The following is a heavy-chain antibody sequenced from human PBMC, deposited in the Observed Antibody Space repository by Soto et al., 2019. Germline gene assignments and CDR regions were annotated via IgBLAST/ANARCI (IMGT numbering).Heavy chain of an antibody. D-gene: IGHD3-3*01. CDR2: INHSGST. CDR1: GGSFSGYY. CDR3: ARSDTNYDFWRGYRSDCMDV. V-gene: IGHV4-34*01. J-gene: IGHJ6*02. Sequence: QVQLQQWGAGLLKPSETLSLTCAVYGGSFSGYYWSWIRQPPGKGLECIWEINHSGSTNYKPSIKSQVTISVDTSKNQFSLKLSSVTAAETAVYYCARSDTNYDFWRGYRSDCMDVWGQGTTVTVSS.